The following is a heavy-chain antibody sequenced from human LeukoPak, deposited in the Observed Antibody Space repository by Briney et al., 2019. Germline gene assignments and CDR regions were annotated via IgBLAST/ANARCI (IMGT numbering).Heavy chain of an antibody. J-gene: IGHJ4*02. CDR3: ARDGCSSTSCYTGDY. CDR2: ISSSSSYI. CDR1: GFTFSSYS. Sequence: GGSLRLSCAASGFTFSSYSMNWVRQAPRKGLEWVSSISSSSSYIYYADSVKGRFTISRDNAKNSLYLQMNSLRAEDTAVYYCARDGCSSTSCYTGDYWGQGTLVTVSS. V-gene: IGHV3-21*01. D-gene: IGHD2-2*02.